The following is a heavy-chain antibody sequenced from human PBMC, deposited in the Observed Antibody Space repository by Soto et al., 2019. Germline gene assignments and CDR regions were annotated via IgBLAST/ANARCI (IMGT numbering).Heavy chain of an antibody. D-gene: IGHD3-16*01. Sequence: EVQLVESGGGLVQPGGSLRLSCAASGFTFSSHWMHWVRQAPGKGLVWVSRINGDGSSTTYADSVKGRFTISRDDAKSPLYLQTNRLRAEDRAVYYCSRGMEEWGKPTVLWGQGTLVTVSS. J-gene: IGHJ3*01. CDR2: INGDGSST. V-gene: IGHV3-74*01. CDR3: SRGMEEWGKPTVL. CDR1: GFTFSSHW.